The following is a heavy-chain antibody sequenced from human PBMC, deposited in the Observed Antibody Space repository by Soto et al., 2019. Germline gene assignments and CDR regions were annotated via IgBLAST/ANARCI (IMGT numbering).Heavy chain of an antibody. CDR2: IYYSGST. J-gene: IGHJ4*02. CDR3: ARQRYSGYGFNFDY. CDR1: GGSISSSSYY. D-gene: IGHD5-12*01. Sequence: QLQLQESGPGLVKPSETLSLTCTVSGGSISSSSYYWGWIRQPPGKGLEWIGSIYYSGSTYYNPSLKSRVTISVDTSKNQFSLKLSSVTAADTAVYYCARQRYSGYGFNFDYWGQGTLVTVSS. V-gene: IGHV4-39*01.